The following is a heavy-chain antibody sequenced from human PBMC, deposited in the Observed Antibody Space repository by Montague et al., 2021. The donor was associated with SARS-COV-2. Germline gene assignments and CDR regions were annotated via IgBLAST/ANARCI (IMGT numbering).Heavy chain of an antibody. V-gene: IGHV4-34*01. J-gene: IGHJ6*03. Sequence: SETLSLTCAVHGGSFSTYSWNWIRQPPGKGLEWIGEIHHGGSTNYNPSLKSRVTIPADTPKNQFSLKLTSVAAADTAVYYCARLGDGVVPSPILGVGPYYSYYYMDVWGKGTTVTVSS. CDR2: IHHGGST. CDR3: ARLGDGVVPSPILGVGPYYSYYYMDV. CDR1: GGSFSTYS. D-gene: IGHD3-10*01.